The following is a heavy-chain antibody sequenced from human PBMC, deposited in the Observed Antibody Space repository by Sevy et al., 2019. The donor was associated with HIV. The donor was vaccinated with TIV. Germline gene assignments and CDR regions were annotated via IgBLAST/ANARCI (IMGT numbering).Heavy chain of an antibody. V-gene: IGHV3-30*02. CDR1: GFTFSTYG. CDR3: AKDPDRSSSWYDY. D-gene: IGHD6-13*01. J-gene: IGHJ4*02. Sequence: GGSLRLSCAASGFTFSTYGMHWVRQAPGKGLEWVAFIRYDGSNKYYPDSVKDRFTISRDNSKNTLYLQMNSLRPEDTAVYYCAKDPDRSSSWYDYWGQGTLVTVSS. CDR2: IRYDGSNK.